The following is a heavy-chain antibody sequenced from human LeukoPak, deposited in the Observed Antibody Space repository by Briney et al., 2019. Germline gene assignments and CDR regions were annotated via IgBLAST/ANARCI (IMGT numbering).Heavy chain of an antibody. CDR1: GYTFTSNA. D-gene: IGHD1-7*01. V-gene: IGHV7-4-1*02. Sequence: GASVKVSCKASGYTFTSNALGWVRQAPGQGLEWMGWINTNTGNPTYAQGFTGRFVFSLDTSVSTAYLQISSLKAEDTAVYYCARDYTLTLGTTTYFQHWGQGTLVTVSS. CDR3: ARDYTLTLGTTTYFQH. CDR2: INTNTGNP. J-gene: IGHJ1*01.